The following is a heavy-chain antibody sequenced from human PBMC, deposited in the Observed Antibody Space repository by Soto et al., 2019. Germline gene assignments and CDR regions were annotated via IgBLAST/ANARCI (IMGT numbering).Heavy chain of an antibody. J-gene: IGHJ6*02. D-gene: IGHD2-21*02. Sequence: QGQLVQAGGDVKKPGSSVKVSCKASGGTFSSYPISWVRQAPGQGLEWMGGIIPLFGTADYAQKFQGRVTFTADESTRTAYMELSSLRSEDRALYYCARGGNSASYYGMNVWGQGTTVTVSS. V-gene: IGHV1-69*01. CDR2: IIPLFGTA. CDR1: GGTFSSYP. CDR3: ARGGNSASYYGMNV.